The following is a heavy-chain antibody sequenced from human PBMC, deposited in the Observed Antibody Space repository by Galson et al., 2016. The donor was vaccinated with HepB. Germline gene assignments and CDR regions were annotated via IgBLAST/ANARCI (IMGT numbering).Heavy chain of an antibody. CDR2: IYQTGTA. V-gene: IGHV4-4*02. CDR1: GASITNNYW. J-gene: IGHJ4*02. Sequence: SETLSLTCAVSGASITNNYWWSWVRQSPGKGLEWIGEIYQTGTAHYNPSFTSRATISIDKSNNQISLRLVSVTASDTAVYYCTRGTLGTVATMAFDYWGQGTLVSVTS. D-gene: IGHD4/OR15-4a*01. CDR3: TRGTLGTVATMAFDY.